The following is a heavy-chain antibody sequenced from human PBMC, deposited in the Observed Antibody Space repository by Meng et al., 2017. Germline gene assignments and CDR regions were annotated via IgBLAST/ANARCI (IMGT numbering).Heavy chain of an antibody. CDR1: GGTFSSYA. CDR3: ARGTYYDPHKYYYYGMDV. CDR2: IIPIFGTA. D-gene: IGHD3-22*01. J-gene: IGHJ6*02. V-gene: IGHV1-69*05. Sequence: SVKVSCKASGGTFSSYAISWVRQAPGQGLEWMGGIIPIFGTANYAQKFQGRVTITTDESTSTAYMELSSLRSEDTAVYYCARGTYYDPHKYYYYGMDVWGQGTTVTVSS.